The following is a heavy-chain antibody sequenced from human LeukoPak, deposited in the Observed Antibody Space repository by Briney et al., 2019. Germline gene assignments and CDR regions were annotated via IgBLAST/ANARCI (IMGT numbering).Heavy chain of an antibody. CDR1: GGSISSSSYY. Sequence: SETLSLTCTVSGGSISSSSYYWNWIRQPPGKGLEWIGSIYSSGSTNYNPSLKSRVTISVDTSKNQFSLKLSSVTAADTAVYYCARDWASSGSNQVDYWGQGTLVTVSS. CDR2: IYSSGST. CDR3: ARDWASSGSNQVDY. D-gene: IGHD3-22*01. V-gene: IGHV4-61*01. J-gene: IGHJ4*02.